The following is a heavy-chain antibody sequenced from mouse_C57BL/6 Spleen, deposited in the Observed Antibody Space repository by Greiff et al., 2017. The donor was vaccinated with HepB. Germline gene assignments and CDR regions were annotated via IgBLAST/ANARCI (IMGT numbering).Heavy chain of an antibody. V-gene: IGHV1-42*01. Sequence: VQLQQSGPELVKPGASVKISCKASGYSFTGYYMNWVKQSPEKSLEWIGEINPGTGGTTYNQKFKAKATLTVDKSSSTAYMQLKSLTSEDSAVYYCARNWDYWYFDVWGTGTTVTVSS. D-gene: IGHD4-1*01. CDR1: GYSFTGYY. CDR3: ARNWDYWYFDV. J-gene: IGHJ1*03. CDR2: INPGTGGT.